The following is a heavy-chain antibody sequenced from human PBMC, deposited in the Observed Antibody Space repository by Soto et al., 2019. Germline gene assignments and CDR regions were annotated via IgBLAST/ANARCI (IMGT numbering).Heavy chain of an antibody. J-gene: IGHJ4*02. V-gene: IGHV1-2*04. CDR1: GYTFTSYG. CDR3: ARLGSGSLIFDY. Sequence: GASVKVSCKASGYTFTSYGISWVRQAPGQGLEWMGWINPNSGGTNYAQKFQGWVTMTRDTSISTAYMELSRLRSDDTAVYYCARLGSGSLIFDYWGQGTLVTVSS. CDR2: INPNSGGT. D-gene: IGHD3-10*01.